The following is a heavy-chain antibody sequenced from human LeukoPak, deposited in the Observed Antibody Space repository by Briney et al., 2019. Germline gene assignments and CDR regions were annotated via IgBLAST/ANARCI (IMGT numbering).Heavy chain of an antibody. J-gene: IGHJ4*02. Sequence: PGGSLSLSCAASGFTFSNYWMSWVRQAPGKGLEWVASMKPDGLVKKYVDSVQGRFFISRDNSSESLHLQMKSLRAEDTGLYYCARGPSSGSFYRYFDYWGQGVLITVSS. CDR2: MKPDGLVK. CDR1: GFTFSNYW. D-gene: IGHD3-10*01. V-gene: IGHV3-7*01. CDR3: ARGPSSGSFYRYFDY.